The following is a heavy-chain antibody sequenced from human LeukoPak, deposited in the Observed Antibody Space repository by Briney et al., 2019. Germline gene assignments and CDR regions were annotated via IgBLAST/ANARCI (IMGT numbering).Heavy chain of an antibody. D-gene: IGHD6-19*01. CDR3: ARDSLSSRTAVAD. CDR2: IKQDGSEK. V-gene: IGHV3-7*01. J-gene: IGHJ4*02. CDR1: GFTFSSYW. Sequence: PGGSLRLSCAASGFTFSSYWMSWVRQAPGKGLEWVANIKQDGSEKYYVDSVKGRFTISRDNAKNSLYLQMNSLRAEDTAVYYCARDSLSSRTAVADWGQGTLVIVSS.